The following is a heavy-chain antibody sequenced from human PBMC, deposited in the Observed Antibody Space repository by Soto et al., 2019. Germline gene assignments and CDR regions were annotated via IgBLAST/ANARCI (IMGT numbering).Heavy chain of an antibody. V-gene: IGHV4-39*01. Sequence: SETLSLTCTVSGGSISTSSYYWGWIRQPPGKGLEWIGSIFYSGTTYYNPSLKSRVTISVDTSKNQFSLKLSSVTVADTSIYYRARHAILWVPAAIGPWGQGAQVTVSS. CDR2: IFYSGTT. CDR3: ARHAILWVPAAIGP. J-gene: IGHJ5*02. CDR1: GGSISTSSYY. D-gene: IGHD2-2*01.